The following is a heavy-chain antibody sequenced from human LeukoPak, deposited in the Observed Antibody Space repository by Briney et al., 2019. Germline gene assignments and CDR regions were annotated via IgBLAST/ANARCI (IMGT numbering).Heavy chain of an antibody. CDR3: ARDSPESWFGELPDAFDI. CDR1: GYTFTSYG. V-gene: IGHV1-18*01. D-gene: IGHD3-10*01. CDR2: ISAYNGNT. J-gene: IGHJ3*02. Sequence: ASVKVPCKASGYTFTSYGISWVRQAPGQGLEWMGWISAYNGNTNYAQKLQGRVTMTTDTSTSTAYMELRSLRSDDTAVYYCARDSPESWFGELPDAFDIWGQGTMVTVSS.